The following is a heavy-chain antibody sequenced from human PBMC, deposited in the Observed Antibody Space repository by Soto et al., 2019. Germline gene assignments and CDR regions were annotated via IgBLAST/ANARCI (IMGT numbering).Heavy chain of an antibody. J-gene: IGHJ4*02. CDR3: TTPDGGCGYYDPLAH. V-gene: IGHV3-15*01. D-gene: IGHD3-22*01. CDR2: IKSKTEGVIT. Sequence: PGGSLRLACAASVFTFSSASMSWVRQAPGRGLDWIGRIKSKTEGVITAYGAPVRGKFTISRDDSKNTLYLQIHGLKTEDTAVYYCTTPDGGCGYYDPLAHWGLGTLVTVSS. CDR1: VFTFSSAS.